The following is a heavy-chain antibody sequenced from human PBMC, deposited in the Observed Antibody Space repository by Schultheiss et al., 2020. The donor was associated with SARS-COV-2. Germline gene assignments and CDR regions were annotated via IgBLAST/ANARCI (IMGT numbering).Heavy chain of an antibody. V-gene: IGHV3-21*01. CDR2: SSSSSSYI. CDR1: GFTFSNAW. Sequence: GGSLRLSCAASGFTFSNAWMSWVRQAPGKGLVWFSSSSSSSSYISYAESLRGRFTISRDNAKNSLSLQMNSLRAEDTAVYYCARVGISWGQGTLVTVAS. D-gene: IGHD2-15*01. CDR3: ARVGIS. J-gene: IGHJ5*02.